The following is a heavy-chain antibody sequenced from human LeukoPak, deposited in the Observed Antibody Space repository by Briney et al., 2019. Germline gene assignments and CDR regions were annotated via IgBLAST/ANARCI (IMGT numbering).Heavy chain of an antibody. CDR1: GFTFSSFA. D-gene: IGHD2-15*01. J-gene: IGHJ3*02. Sequence: QPGGSQRLSCAASGFTFSSFAMNWVRQAPGKGLEWVSGIRGSGANTYYADSVKGRFTISRDNSKNTLYLQMSSLRAEDTAVYYCAKGVGPTSDDAFDIWGQGTMVTVSS. CDR3: AKGVGPTSDDAFDI. CDR2: IRGSGANT. V-gene: IGHV3-23*01.